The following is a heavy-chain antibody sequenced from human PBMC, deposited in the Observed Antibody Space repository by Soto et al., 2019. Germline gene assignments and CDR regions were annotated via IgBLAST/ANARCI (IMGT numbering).Heavy chain of an antibody. CDR1: GFPFSDYY. D-gene: IGHD2-21*01. J-gene: IGHJ4*02. CDR2: ISPKSTYR. CDR3: ARGGGGGLFEH. V-gene: IGHV3-11*06. Sequence: GSLRLSCATSGFPFSDYYMSWIRQAPGKGLEWLSHISPKSTYRNYADSVKGRFTISRDNTKSSLFLQMNSLGVEDTAVYYCARGGGGGLFEHWGQGVLVTVSS.